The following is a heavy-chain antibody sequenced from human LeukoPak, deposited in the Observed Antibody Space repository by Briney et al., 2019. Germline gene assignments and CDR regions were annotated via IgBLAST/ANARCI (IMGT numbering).Heavy chain of an antibody. J-gene: IGHJ1*01. D-gene: IGHD2/OR15-2a*01. V-gene: IGHV4-4*02. CDR1: GGSISSSNW. CDR3: ARGGAFLPQGYFQH. Sequence: SETLSVTCAVSGGSISSSNWWSWVRQPPGKGLEWIGEIYHSGSTNYNPSLKSRVTISVDKSKNQFSLKLSSVTAADTAVYYCARGGAFLPQGYFQHWGQGTLVTVSS. CDR2: IYHSGST.